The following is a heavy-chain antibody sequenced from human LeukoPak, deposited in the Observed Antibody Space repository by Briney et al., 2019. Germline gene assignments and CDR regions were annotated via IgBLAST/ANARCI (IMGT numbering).Heavy chain of an antibody. D-gene: IGHD6-13*01. CDR2: VYYSGST. V-gene: IGHV4-59*01. CDR1: GGSISSDY. J-gene: IGHJ4*02. Sequence: SETLSLTCTVSGGSISSDYWSWIRQPPGKGLEWIGYVYYSGSTDYNPSLKSRVTISIDTPKDQFSLKLNSVTAADTAVYYCARVQGQQLENFDYWGQGTLVTVSS. CDR3: ARVQGQQLENFDY.